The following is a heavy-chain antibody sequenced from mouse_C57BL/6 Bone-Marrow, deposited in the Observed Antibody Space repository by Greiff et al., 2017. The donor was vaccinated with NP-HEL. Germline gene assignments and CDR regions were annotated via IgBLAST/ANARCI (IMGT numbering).Heavy chain of an antibody. V-gene: IGHV14-2*01. CDR2: IDPEDGET. CDR1: GFNIKDYY. D-gene: IGHD1-1*01. Sequence: EVQRVESGAELVKPGASVKLSCTASGFNIKDYYMHWVKQRTEQGLEWIGRIDPEDGETKYAPKFQGKATITADTSSNTAYLQLSSLTSEDTAVYYSAREVITTVKGVFDYWGQGTTLTVSS. J-gene: IGHJ2*01. CDR3: AREVITTVKGVFDY.